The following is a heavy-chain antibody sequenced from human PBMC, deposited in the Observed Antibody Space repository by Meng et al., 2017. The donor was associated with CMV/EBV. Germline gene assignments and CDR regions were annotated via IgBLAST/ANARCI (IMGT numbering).Heavy chain of an antibody. D-gene: IGHD5-18*01. V-gene: IGHV3-30*04. CDR2: ISYDGSNK. J-gene: IGHJ2*01. CDR1: GFTFSAYA. Sequence: SGFTFSAYAMHCVRQAPGKGLEWVAVISYDGSNKYYADSVKGRFTISRDNSKNTLYLQMNSLRAEDTAVYYCARDSVYRYGYRYLDLWGRGTLVTVSS. CDR3: ARDSVYRYGYRYLDL.